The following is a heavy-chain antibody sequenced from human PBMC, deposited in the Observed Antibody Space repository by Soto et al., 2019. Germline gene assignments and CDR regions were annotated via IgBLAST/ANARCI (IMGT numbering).Heavy chain of an antibody. CDR3: ARNPVGLNGEQ. Sequence: QVQLVQSGAEVKKPGASVTVSCKTSGYTFSNYYIYWVRQAPGQGLEWVAVINPSGGSTVYAQKFQGRVTVTGDTSTSTVYMELSSLMSEDTAVYFCARNPVGLNGEQWGQGTLVTVSS. CDR2: INPSGGST. D-gene: IGHD1-26*01. J-gene: IGHJ4*02. V-gene: IGHV1-46*01. CDR1: GYTFSNYY.